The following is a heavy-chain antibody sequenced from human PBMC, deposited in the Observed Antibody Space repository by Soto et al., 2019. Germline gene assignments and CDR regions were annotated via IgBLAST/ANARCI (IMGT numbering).Heavy chain of an antibody. D-gene: IGHD1-20*01. V-gene: IGHV4-59*01. J-gene: IGHJ6*03. CDR1: GGSISSYY. CDR2: IYYSGST. Sequence: PSETLSLTCTVSGGSISSYYRSWIRQPPGKGLEWIGYIYYSGSTNYNPSLKSRVTISVDTSTNQFSLKLSSVTAEDTAVYYCAGITGTMDEDYYYYYMVVWCKGTTVTVSS. CDR3: AGITGTMDEDYYYYYMVV.